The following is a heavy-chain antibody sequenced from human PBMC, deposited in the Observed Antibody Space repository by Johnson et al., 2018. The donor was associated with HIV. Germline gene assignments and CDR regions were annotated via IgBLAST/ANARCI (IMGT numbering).Heavy chain of an antibody. D-gene: IGHD4-17*01. CDR1: GFTVSSNY. V-gene: IGHV3-53*01. CDR3: ARVPDYGDYGDAFDI. J-gene: IGHJ3*02. Sequence: VQLVESGGGVVQPGGSLRLSCAASGFTVSSNYMSWVRQAPGKGLEWVSLIYSGGSTYYADSVKGRFTISRDNSKNTLYLQMKSLRAEDTAVYYCARVPDYGDYGDAFDIWGQGTMVTVSS. CDR2: IYSGGST.